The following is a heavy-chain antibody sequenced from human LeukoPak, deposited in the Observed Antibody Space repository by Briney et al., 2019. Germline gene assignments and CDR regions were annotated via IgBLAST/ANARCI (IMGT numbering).Heavy chain of an antibody. CDR1: GGSVSFNTYY. V-gene: IGHV4-61*03. Sequence: PSETLSLICTVSGGSVSFNTYYWSWIRQSPGKGLEWIGSIYDSGTNYNPSLRSRVTMSVDTSKNHFSLSLSSVTAADTAIYHCANTRDSGSGYSWGQGTLVTVSS. CDR3: ANTRDSGSGYS. J-gene: IGHJ5*02. D-gene: IGHD6-13*01. CDR2: IYDSGT.